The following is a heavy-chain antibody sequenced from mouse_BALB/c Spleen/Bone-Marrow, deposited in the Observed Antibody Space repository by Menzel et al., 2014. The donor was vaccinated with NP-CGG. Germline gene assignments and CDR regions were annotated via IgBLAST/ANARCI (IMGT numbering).Heavy chain of an antibody. J-gene: IGHJ3*01. CDR2: INPSSGYT. CDR3: ARAACYRYDEGAWFAY. CDR1: GYTFTSYT. D-gene: IGHD2-14*01. V-gene: IGHV1-4*01. Sequence: QVQLKQSGAELARPGASVKMSCKASGYTFTSYTMHWVKQRPGQGLEWIGYINPSSGYTNYNQKFKDKATLTADKSSSTAYMQLSSLTSEASAVYYCARAACYRYDEGAWFAYWGQGTLVTVSA.